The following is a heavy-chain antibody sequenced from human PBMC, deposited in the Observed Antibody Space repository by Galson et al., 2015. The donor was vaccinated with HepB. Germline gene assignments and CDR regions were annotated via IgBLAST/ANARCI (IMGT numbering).Heavy chain of an antibody. Sequence: SLRLSCAASGFNFSTYWMHWVRQAPGKGLVWVSRINSDVSSTTYADSVKGRFTISRDNAKKKLYLQMNSLRAKDTAVYYCARGDIVVVPAAIRAFDIWGQGTMVTVSS. CDR2: INSDVSST. J-gene: IGHJ3*02. CDR1: GFNFSTYW. CDR3: ARGDIVVVPAAIRAFDI. V-gene: IGHV3-74*03. D-gene: IGHD2-2*02.